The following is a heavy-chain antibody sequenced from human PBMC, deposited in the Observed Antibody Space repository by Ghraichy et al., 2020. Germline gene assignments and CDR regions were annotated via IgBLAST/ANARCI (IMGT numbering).Heavy chain of an antibody. CDR2: IKQDGSEK. J-gene: IGHJ5*02. CDR3: ARGSFYDFWSASDWFDP. CDR1: GFRFNKYW. D-gene: IGHD3-3*01. V-gene: IGHV3-7*04. Sequence: GSLRLSCAASGFRFNKYWMSWVRQAPGKGLEWVANIKQDGSEKFYADSLKGRFTISRDNANNSLYLRMSSLRVEDTAVYYCARGSFYDFWSASDWFDPWGQGVLVTVSS.